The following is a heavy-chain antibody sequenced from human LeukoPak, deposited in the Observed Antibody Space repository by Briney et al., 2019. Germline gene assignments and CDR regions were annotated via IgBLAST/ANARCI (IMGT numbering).Heavy chain of an antibody. CDR1: GFTFDDYA. Sequence: PGGSLRLSCAASGFTFDDYAMHWVRQAPGKGLEWVSSISISSNYIYYPDSLKGRFTISRDNAKNLLYLQMNSLRAEDTAVYYCARTYYDILTGYNPYFDYWGQGILVTVSS. J-gene: IGHJ4*02. V-gene: IGHV3-21*01. D-gene: IGHD3-9*01. CDR2: ISISSNYI. CDR3: ARTYYDILTGYNPYFDY.